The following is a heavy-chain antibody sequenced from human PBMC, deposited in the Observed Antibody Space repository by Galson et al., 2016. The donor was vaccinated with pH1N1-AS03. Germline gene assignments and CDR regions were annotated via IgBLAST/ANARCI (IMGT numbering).Heavy chain of an antibody. Sequence: SVKVSCKASGGTFSSHATTWVRQAPGQGLEWMGGIIGMFGTASYAQKFQGRVTITADEVTSTSYMELISLTSEDTAVYYCARGPYYYSHMDVWGQGTTVTVSS. J-gene: IGHJ6*02. CDR3: ARGPYYYSHMDV. CDR1: GGTFSSHA. V-gene: IGHV1-69*13. CDR2: IIGMFGTA.